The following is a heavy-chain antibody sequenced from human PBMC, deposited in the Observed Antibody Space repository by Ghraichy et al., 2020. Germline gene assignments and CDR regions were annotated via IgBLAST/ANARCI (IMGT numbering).Heavy chain of an antibody. Sequence: ETLSLTCIVSGGSIGNNRYYWGWIRQSPGSAMEWIGNVYDSGRSYYNPSLKSRLTISLDTSKSQFSLSLKSVTAADTAVYYCSRTLPHSRGFDSWGLGTLVTVSS. CDR2: VYDSGRS. CDR1: GGSIGNNRYY. J-gene: IGHJ4*02. V-gene: IGHV4-39*01. CDR3: SRTLPHSRGFDS.